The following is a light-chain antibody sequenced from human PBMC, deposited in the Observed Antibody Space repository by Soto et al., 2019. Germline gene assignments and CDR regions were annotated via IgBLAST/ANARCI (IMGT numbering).Light chain of an antibody. Sequence: EIVLTQSPATLSLSPGERATLSCRASQSVSSYLAWYQQKPGQAPRLLIFDASNRATGIPARFSGSGSGTDFTLTISSLESEDFAVYYCQQRSNWPPSTFGQETRLEIK. V-gene: IGKV3-11*01. J-gene: IGKJ5*01. CDR3: QQRSNWPPST. CDR2: DAS. CDR1: QSVSSY.